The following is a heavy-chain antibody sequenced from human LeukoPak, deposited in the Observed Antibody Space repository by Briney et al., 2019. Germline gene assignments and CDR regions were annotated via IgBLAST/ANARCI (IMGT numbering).Heavy chain of an antibody. CDR2: INTNTGNP. J-gene: IGHJ1*01. V-gene: IGHV7-4-1*02. Sequence: GASVKVSCTASGYTFTSYAMNWVRQAPGQGLEWMGWINTNTGNPTYAQGFTGRFVFSLGTSVSTAYLQISSLKAEDTAVYYCARPQIPYDFWSGYFSAEYFQHWGQGTLVTVSS. D-gene: IGHD3-3*01. CDR3: ARPQIPYDFWSGYFSAEYFQH. CDR1: GYTFTSYA.